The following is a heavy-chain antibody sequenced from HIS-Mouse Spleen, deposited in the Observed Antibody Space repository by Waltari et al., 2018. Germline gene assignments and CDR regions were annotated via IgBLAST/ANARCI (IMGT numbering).Heavy chain of an antibody. CDR3: AHREFQQLGRYFQH. V-gene: IGHV2-5*02. CDR2: TYWADDK. CDR1: GFSLSTSGVG. J-gene: IGHJ1*01. D-gene: IGHD6-13*01. Sequence: QITLKESGPTLVKPTQTLTLTCTFSGFSLSTSGVGVGWIRQPPGKALEWLAPTYWADDKGYSPSLNSRLTITNDTSKNQVVLTMTNMDPVETATYYCAHREFQQLGRYFQHWGQGTLVTVSS.